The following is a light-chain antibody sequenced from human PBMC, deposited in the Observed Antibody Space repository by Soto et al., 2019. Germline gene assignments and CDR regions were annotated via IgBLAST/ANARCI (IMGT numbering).Light chain of an antibody. J-gene: IGKJ5*01. CDR1: QSISSW. CDR3: QQYNSYSIT. V-gene: IGKV1-5*01. Sequence: DIQMTQSPSTLSATVGDRVTITCRASQSISSWLAWYQQKPGKAPKLLIYDASSLESGVPSRISGSGSGTEFTLTISSLQPDDSATYYCQQYNSYSITFGQGTRLEI. CDR2: DAS.